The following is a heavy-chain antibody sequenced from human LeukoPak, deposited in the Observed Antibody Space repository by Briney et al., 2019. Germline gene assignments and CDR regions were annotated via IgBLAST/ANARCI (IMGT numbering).Heavy chain of an antibody. CDR3: AREGGFDYDSRGYLDY. J-gene: IGHJ4*02. V-gene: IGHV1-2*06. CDR2: INPNSDVT. Sequence: ASVKVSCKASGYTFTGYYIHWVRQAPGQGLEWMGRINPNSDVTNYAQKFRGRVTMTRDTSISTAYMELSSLRSDDTAVYYCAREGGFDYDSRGYLDYWGQGTPVTVSS. D-gene: IGHD3-22*01. CDR1: GYTFTGYY.